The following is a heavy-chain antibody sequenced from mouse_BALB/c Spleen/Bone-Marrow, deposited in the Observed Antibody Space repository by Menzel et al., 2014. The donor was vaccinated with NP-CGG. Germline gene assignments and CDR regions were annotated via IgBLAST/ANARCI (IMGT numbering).Heavy chain of an antibody. V-gene: IGHV14-3*02. D-gene: IGHD1-1*01. CDR3: APYYYDRWFTY. Sequence: EVKLVESGAELVKPGASVKLSCTASGFNIKDPYMHWVKQRPEQGLEWIGRIDPANGNTKYDPKFQGKATITADTSSNTAYLQLSSLTSEDTAVYYCAPYYYDRWFTYWGQGTLVTVSA. CDR1: GFNIKDPY. CDR2: IDPANGNT. J-gene: IGHJ3*01.